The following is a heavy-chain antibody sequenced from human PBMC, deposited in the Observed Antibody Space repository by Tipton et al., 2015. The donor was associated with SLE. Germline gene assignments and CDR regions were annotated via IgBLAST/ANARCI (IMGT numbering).Heavy chain of an antibody. J-gene: IGHJ4*02. CDR3: ARDGAIGARPGSFDY. Sequence: TLSLTCTVSGGSISDYYWSWIRQPPGKGLEWIGYMYNSGNINYPPSLNPSLKSRVTISADTSKNQFSLKLSSVTAADTAVYFCARDGAIGARPGSFDYWGQGALVTVSS. V-gene: IGHV4-59*01. CDR1: GGSISDYY. CDR2: MYNSGNI. D-gene: IGHD6-6*01.